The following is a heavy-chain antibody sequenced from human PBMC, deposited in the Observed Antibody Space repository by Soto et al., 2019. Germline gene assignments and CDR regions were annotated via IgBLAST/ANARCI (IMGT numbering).Heavy chain of an antibody. V-gene: IGHV3-23*01. CDR3: AKSFSSNWYDYFNY. D-gene: IGHD6-13*01. Sequence: LRLSCAASEFTFSSYAMSWVRQAPGKGLEWVSAISGSGDRTYYADSVKGRFTISRDTSKNTLSLQMNSLRAEDSALYYCAKSFSSNWYDYFNYWGQGTLVTVSS. J-gene: IGHJ4*02. CDR1: EFTFSSYA. CDR2: ISGSGDRT.